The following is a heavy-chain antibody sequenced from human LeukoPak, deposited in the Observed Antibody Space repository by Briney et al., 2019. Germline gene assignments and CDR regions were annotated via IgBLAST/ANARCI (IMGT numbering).Heavy chain of an antibody. CDR3: VREMTGGYFVS. CDR1: GFTASNSY. CDR2: IQSGGTI. Sequence: GGSLRLSCAASGFTASNSYMNWVRQAPGKGLEWVSAIQSGGTIYHGDSVKGRFTISRDNSKNTLYLQRNSLRVEDTAVYYCVREMTGGYFVSWGQGTLVTVSS. J-gene: IGHJ4*02. V-gene: IGHV3-66*01.